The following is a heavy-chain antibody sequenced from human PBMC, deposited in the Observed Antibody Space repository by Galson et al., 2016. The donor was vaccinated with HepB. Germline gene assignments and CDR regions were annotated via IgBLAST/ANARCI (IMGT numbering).Heavy chain of an antibody. V-gene: IGHV3-23*01. CDR1: GFTFSTYA. CDR2: ISDNGGST. Sequence: SLRLSCAASGFTFSTYAMNWVRQAPGKGLEWVSGISDNGGSTYYADSVKGRFTISRDNSKNTLYLEMTSLREEDTAVYYCAKDYSGYYFDGTGYYNAFDYWGQGALVTVSS. CDR3: AKDYSGYYFDGTGYYNAFDY. J-gene: IGHJ4*02. D-gene: IGHD3-22*01.